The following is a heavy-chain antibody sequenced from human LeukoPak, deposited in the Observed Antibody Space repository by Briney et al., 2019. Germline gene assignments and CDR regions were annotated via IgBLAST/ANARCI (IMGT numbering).Heavy chain of an antibody. J-gene: IGHJ6*03. CDR3: ARGNMWDYRRYYYYMDV. Sequence: SETLSLTCTVSGGFITSRYYWSWIRQPPGKGLEWIGEINHRGSTNYNPSLKSRVTISVDTSKNQFSLKLNSVTAADTAIYYCARGNMWDYRRYYYYMDVWGKGTTVTVSS. CDR1: GGFITSRYY. CDR2: INHRGST. V-gene: IGHV4-34*01. D-gene: IGHD4-11*01.